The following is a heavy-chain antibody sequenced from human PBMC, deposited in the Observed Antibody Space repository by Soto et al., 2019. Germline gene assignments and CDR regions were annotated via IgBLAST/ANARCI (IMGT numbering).Heavy chain of an antibody. J-gene: IGHJ5*02. D-gene: IGHD2-21*02. CDR2: ISSSGST. CDR1: GDSIGGVGY. V-gene: IGHV4-31*03. Sequence: KTSETLSLAFTFSGDSIGGVGYWSWIRQFPGRGLEWIGCISSSGSTYYNPALNNRISLSLDTSQNQFSLKLLSVTAADTAIYYCARSGVTGIVIPSHWFDPWGQGNLVTVSS. CDR3: ARSGVTGIVIPSHWFDP.